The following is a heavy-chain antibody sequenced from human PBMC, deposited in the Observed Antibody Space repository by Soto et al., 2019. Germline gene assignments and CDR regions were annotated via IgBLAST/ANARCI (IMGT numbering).Heavy chain of an antibody. D-gene: IGHD6-19*01. CDR3: AKERIAVAGSTWVYYFDY. V-gene: IGHV3-23*01. CDR2: ISGSGGST. J-gene: IGHJ4*02. Sequence: EVQLLESGGGLVQPGGSLRLSCAASGFTFSSYAMSWVRQAPGKGLEWVSAISGSGGSTYYADSVKGRFTISRDNSKNTLYLQMNRLRAEDTAVYYCAKERIAVAGSTWVYYFDYWGQGTLVTVSS. CDR1: GFTFSSYA.